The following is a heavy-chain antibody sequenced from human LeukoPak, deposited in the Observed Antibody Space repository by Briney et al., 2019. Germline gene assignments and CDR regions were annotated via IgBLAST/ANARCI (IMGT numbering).Heavy chain of an antibody. D-gene: IGHD4-23*01. CDR2: MNPNSGNT. CDR1: GYTFTSYD. J-gene: IGHJ6*03. V-gene: IGHV1-8*03. Sequence: ASVKVSCKASGYTFTSYDINRVRQATGQGLEWMGWMNPNSGNTGYAQKFQGRVTITRNTSISTAYMELSSLRSEDTAVYYCARGGGNSVYYYYYMDVWGKGTTVTVSS. CDR3: ARGGGNSVYYYYYMDV.